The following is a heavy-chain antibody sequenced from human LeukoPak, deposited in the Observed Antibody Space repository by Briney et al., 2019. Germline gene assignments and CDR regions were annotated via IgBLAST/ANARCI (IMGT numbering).Heavy chain of an antibody. CDR2: IYYTGST. CDR1: GGSISSYY. J-gene: IGHJ4*02. V-gene: IGHV4-59*01. D-gene: IGHD5-12*01. CDR3: AKRVATIDY. Sequence: SETLSLTCTVSGGSISSYYWSWIRQPPGKGLEYIGYIYYTGSTNYSPSLKSRVTISVDTSKNQFFLKLSSVTAADTAVYYCAKRVATIDYWGQGTLVTVSS.